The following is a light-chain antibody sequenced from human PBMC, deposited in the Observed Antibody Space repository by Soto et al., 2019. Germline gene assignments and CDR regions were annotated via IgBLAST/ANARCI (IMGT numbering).Light chain of an antibody. J-gene: IGKJ1*01. CDR3: QHYNSYSEA. CDR2: KAS. Sequence: IQLTQSPSSLSASLGDRVTITCQASQDIKNYLNWYQQKPGKDPKLLMYKASTLKSGVPSRFSGSGSGTEFTLTIRSLQPDELATYDCQHYNSYSEAFCQGTKVEIK. V-gene: IGKV1-5*03. CDR1: QDIKNY.